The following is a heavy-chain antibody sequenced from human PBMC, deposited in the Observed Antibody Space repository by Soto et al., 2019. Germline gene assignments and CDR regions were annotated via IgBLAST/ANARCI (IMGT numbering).Heavy chain of an antibody. CDR1: GFTFSSYA. Sequence: GGSLRLSCAASGFTFSSYAMSWVRQAPGRGLEWVSAISGSGGSTYYADSVKGRFTISRDNSKNTLYLQMNSLRAEDTAVYYCAKDFGLVVPAAKGYWGQGTLVTVSS. V-gene: IGHV3-23*01. CDR3: AKDFGLVVPAAKGY. D-gene: IGHD2-2*01. J-gene: IGHJ4*02. CDR2: ISGSGGST.